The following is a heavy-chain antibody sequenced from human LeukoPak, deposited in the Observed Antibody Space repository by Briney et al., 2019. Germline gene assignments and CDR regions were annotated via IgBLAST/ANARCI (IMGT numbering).Heavy chain of an antibody. CDR2: IYYSGST. D-gene: IGHD3-9*01. J-gene: IGHJ6*03. CDR3: ASQLRYFDWLLWKGDGSYYMDV. V-gene: IGHV4-39*07. Sequence: PSETLSLTCTVSGGSISSSSYYWGWIRQPPGKGLEWIGSIYYSGSTYYNPSLKSRVTISVDTSKNQFSLKLSSVTAADTAVYYCASQLRYFDWLLWKGDGSYYMDVWGKGTTVTVSS. CDR1: GGSISSSSYY.